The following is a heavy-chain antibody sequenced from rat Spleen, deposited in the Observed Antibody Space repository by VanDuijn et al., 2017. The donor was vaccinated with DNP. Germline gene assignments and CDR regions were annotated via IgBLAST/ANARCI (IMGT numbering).Heavy chain of an antibody. J-gene: IGHJ2*01. Sequence: EVQLVETGGGLVQPGGSLKLSCVASGFTFSNYWMYWIRQAPGKGLEWVASIKTGGGSTYYPDSVKGRFTISRDNAENTVYLQMNSLRSEDTATYYCARGPPDGSYYYALDYWGQGVMVTVSS. CDR1: GFTFSNYW. V-gene: IGHV5-58*01. CDR3: ARGPPDGSYYYALDY. D-gene: IGHD1-12*02. CDR2: IKTGGGST.